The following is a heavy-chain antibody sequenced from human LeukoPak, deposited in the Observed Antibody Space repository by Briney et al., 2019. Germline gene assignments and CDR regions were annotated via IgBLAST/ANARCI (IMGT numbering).Heavy chain of an antibody. CDR1: GYTFTSHY. CDR2: INPSGGST. D-gene: IGHD2-15*01. Sequence: ASVKVSCKASGYTFTSHYMHWVRQAPGQGLEWMGIINPSGGSTSYAQKFQGRVTMTRDTSTSTVYMELSSLRSEDTAVYYCARGYCSGGSCYNYFDYWGQGTLVTVSS. V-gene: IGHV1-46*01. CDR3: ARGYCSGGSCYNYFDY. J-gene: IGHJ4*02.